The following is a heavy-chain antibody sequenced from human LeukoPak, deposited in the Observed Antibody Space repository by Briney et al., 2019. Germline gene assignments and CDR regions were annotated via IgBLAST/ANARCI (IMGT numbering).Heavy chain of an antibody. CDR2: INPNSGGT. J-gene: IGHJ5*02. D-gene: IGHD2-2*01. CDR3: ARGRCSSTSCYGVPCQNNWFDP. V-gene: IGHV1-2*02. Sequence: ASVKVSCKASGYTFTGYYMHWVRQAPGQGLEWMGWINPNSGGTNYAQKFQGRVTMTRDTSISPAYMGLSRLRSDDTAVYYCARGRCSSTSCYGVPCQNNWFDPWGQGTLVTVSS. CDR1: GYTFTGYY.